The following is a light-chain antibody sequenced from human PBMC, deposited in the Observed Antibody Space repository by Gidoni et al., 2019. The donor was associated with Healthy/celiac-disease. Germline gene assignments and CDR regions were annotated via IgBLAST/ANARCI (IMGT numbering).Light chain of an antibody. J-gene: IGKJ4*01. CDR3: QQSYSTSS. V-gene: IGKV1-39*01. Sequence: DIQMTQSPSSLSASVGDRVTITCRASQSISSYLNWYHQKPGKAPKLLIYAASSLQSGVPSRFSGSGSGTDFTLTSISLQPEDFATYYCQQSYSTSSFXGXTRVEIK. CDR2: AAS. CDR1: QSISSY.